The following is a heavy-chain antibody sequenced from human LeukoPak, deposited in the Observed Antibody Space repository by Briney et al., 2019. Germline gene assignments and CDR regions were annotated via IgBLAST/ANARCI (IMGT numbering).Heavy chain of an antibody. Sequence: GGSLRLSCAASGFTFSDYYMSWIRQAPGKGLEWVSYISSSGSTIYYADSVKDRFTISRDNAKNSLYLQMNSLRAEDTAVYYCAAYTYYDFWRGIGGWFDPWGQGTLVTVSS. CDR3: AAYTYYDFWRGIGGWFDP. D-gene: IGHD3-3*01. CDR1: GFTFSDYY. J-gene: IGHJ5*02. V-gene: IGHV3-11*01. CDR2: ISSSGSTI.